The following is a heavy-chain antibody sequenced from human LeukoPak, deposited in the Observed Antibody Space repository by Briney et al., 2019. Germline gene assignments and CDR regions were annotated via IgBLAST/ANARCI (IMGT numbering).Heavy chain of an antibody. CDR2: VNSNIGDT. CDR1: GYSLTGYY. Sequence: GASVRVSCKASGYSLTGYYIHWVRQAPGQGLEWMGWVNSNIGDTYYAQKFRGRLAITRDKSITTVHMELSSLRSNDTAVYYCARDVLGYDSSASDWGQGTLVTVSS. CDR3: ARDVLGYDSSASD. J-gene: IGHJ4*02. D-gene: IGHD3-22*01. V-gene: IGHV1-2*02.